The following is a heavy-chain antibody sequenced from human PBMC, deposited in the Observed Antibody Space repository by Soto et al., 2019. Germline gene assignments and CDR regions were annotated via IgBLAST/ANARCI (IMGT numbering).Heavy chain of an antibody. CDR2: ISYDGSNK. Sequence: GGSLRLSCAASGFTFSSYGMHWVRQAPGKGLEWVAVISYDGSNKYYADSVKGRFTISRDNSKNTLYLQMNSLRAEDTAVYYCAKDLHIVVVTAPDYWGQGTLVTVSS. J-gene: IGHJ4*02. CDR3: AKDLHIVVVTAPDY. V-gene: IGHV3-30*18. D-gene: IGHD2-21*02. CDR1: GFTFSSYG.